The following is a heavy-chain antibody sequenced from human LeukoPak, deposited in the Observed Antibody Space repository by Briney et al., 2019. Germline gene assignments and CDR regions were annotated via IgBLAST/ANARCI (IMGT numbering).Heavy chain of an antibody. CDR2: ISAYNGNT. V-gene: IGHV1-18*01. J-gene: IGHJ6*03. Sequence: ASVKVSRKASGYTFTSYGISWVRQAPGQGLEWMGWISAYNGNTNYAQKLQGRVTMTTDTSTSTAYMELRSLRSDDTAVYYCATADLSYYYGSGSPLYYYYYMDVWGKGTTVTVSS. D-gene: IGHD3-10*01. CDR3: ATADLSYYYGSGSPLYYYYYMDV. CDR1: GYTFTSYG.